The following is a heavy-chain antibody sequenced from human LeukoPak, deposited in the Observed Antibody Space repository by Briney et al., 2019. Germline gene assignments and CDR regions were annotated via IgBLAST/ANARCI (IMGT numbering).Heavy chain of an antibody. CDR1: GFIFSKHG. CDR2: IWPDGSNK. Sequence: SGRSLRLSCATSGFIFSKHGMHWVRQPPGKGLEWVSVIWPDGSNKFYADSVKGRFTISRDNSKNTLSLEMSSLRAEDTAVYYCAKGRPYSSGRSGYFQHWGQGTLVTVSS. D-gene: IGHD6-19*01. CDR3: AKGRPYSSGRSGYFQH. J-gene: IGHJ1*01. V-gene: IGHV3-33*06.